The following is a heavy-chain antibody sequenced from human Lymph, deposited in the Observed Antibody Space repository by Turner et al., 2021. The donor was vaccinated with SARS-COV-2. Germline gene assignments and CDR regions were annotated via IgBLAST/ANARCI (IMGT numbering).Heavy chain of an antibody. D-gene: IGHD3-10*01. CDR3: ARYGSGGYFYYGLDV. V-gene: IGHV3-30*04. CDR1: GFTFSTYA. Sequence: QVQLVESGGGVVQLGRSLRLPCAASGFTFSTYAIHWVRQAAGKGLEWVAVISYDGSNKYYADSVKGRFTISRDNSKNTLYLQMNSLRAEDTAVYYCARYGSGGYFYYGLDVWGQGTTVTVSS. J-gene: IGHJ6*02. CDR2: ISYDGSNK.